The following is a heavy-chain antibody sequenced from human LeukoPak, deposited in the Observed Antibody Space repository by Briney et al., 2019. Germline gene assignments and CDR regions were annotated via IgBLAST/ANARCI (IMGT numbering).Heavy chain of an antibody. CDR2: INPNSGGT. CDR1: GYTFTGYY. CDR3: ARDTDATAGDVDY. J-gene: IGHJ4*02. V-gene: IGHV1-2*02. Sequence: ASVKVSCKASGYTFTGYYMHWVRQAPGQGLEWMGWINPNSGGTNYAQKFQGRVTMTRDTSISTAYMELGSLRSDDTAVYYCARDTDATAGDVDYWGQGTLVTVSS. D-gene: IGHD3-10*01.